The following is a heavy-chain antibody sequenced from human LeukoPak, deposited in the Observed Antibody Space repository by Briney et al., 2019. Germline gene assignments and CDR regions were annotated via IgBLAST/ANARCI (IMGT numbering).Heavy chain of an antibody. CDR2: INHSGST. D-gene: IGHD6-19*01. V-gene: IGHV4-34*01. J-gene: IGHJ4*02. Sequence: SETLSLTCAVYGGSFSGYYWSWIRQPPGKGLEWIGEINHSGSTNYNPSLKSRVTVSVDTSKNQFSLKLSSVTAADTAVYHCARVDSSGCDYWGQGTLVTVSS. CDR3: ARVDSSGCDY. CDR1: GGSFSGYY.